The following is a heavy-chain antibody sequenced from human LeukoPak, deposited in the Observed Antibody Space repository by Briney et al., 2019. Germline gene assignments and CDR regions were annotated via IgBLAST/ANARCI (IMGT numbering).Heavy chain of an antibody. V-gene: IGHV4-59*01. CDR1: ASFTSSWN. CDR3: SGERAGSRRADVSDF. Sequence: SETLSLTCTVSASFTSSWNGFWRRQPPGKGLEWIGHIYYTGSTNYNPSLKSRVSISVDTSRNQFSLILTSLTAADTTVYYCSGERAGSRRADVSDFWGQGTMVTVSS. J-gene: IGHJ3*01. CDR2: IYYTGST.